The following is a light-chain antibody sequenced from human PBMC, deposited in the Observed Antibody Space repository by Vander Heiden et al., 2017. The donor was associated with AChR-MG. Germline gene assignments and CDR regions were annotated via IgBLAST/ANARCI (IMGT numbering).Light chain of an antibody. Sequence: QSALTQPPSASGSPGPSVTIPCPGTSSDVGGYNYVSWYQQHPGKAPKLRSEEVSKRPSGVPDRFAGSKSGKKASLNVAGLQAEDEAEDYGSSYAGSNTPGVCGTGTKVTGL. CDR1: SSDVGGYNY. J-gene: IGLJ1*01. CDR3: SSYAGSNTPGV. V-gene: IGLV2-8*01. CDR2: EVS.